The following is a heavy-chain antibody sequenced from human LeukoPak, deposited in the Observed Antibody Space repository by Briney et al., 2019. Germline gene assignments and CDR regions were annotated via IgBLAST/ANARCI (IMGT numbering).Heavy chain of an antibody. V-gene: IGHV3-53*05. CDR3: AKSPDIVATLAFDI. CDR2: ICSGGST. CDR1: GFTFTAHY. Sequence: GGSLRLSCAASGFTFTAHYMSWVRQAPGKGLEWVSVICSGGSTEHADSVKGRFTISRDDSKNTLYLQMNSLRHEDTAVYYCAKSPDIVATLAFDIWGQGTMVTVSS. J-gene: IGHJ3*02. D-gene: IGHD5-12*01.